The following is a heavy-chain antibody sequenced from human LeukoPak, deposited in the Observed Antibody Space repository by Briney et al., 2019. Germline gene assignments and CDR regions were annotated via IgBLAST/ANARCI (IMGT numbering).Heavy chain of an antibody. Sequence: PSETLSLTCTVSGGSISSYYWSWIRQPPGKGLEWIGYIYYSGSTNYNPSLKSRVTISVDTSKNQFSLKLSSVTAADTAAYYCARDLLSSRAFDIWGQGTMVTVSS. CDR2: IYYSGST. CDR3: ARDLLSSRAFDI. V-gene: IGHV4-59*12. CDR1: GGSISSYY. J-gene: IGHJ3*02.